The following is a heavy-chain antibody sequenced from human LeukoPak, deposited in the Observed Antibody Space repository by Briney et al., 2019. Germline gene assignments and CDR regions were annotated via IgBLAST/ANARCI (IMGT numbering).Heavy chain of an antibody. V-gene: IGHV4-4*02. CDR2: IYHSGST. D-gene: IGHD3-10*01. J-gene: IGHJ4*02. Sequence: PSETLSLTCAVSGGSISSSNWWSWVRQPPGKGLEWIGEIYHSGSTNYNPSLKSRVTISVDKSKNQFSLKLSSVTAADTAVYYCARATAYYGSGSYLNYWGQGTLVTVSS. CDR1: GGSISSSNW. CDR3: ARATAYYGSGSYLNY.